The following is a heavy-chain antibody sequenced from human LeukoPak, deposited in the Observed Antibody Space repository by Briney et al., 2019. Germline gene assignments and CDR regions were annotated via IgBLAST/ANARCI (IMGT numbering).Heavy chain of an antibody. CDR3: ATGQGHGMDV. CDR1: GFTFSSYW. J-gene: IGHJ6*02. V-gene: IGHV3-74*01. Sequence: GGSLRLSCAASGFTFSSYWMHWVRHAPGKGLVWVSRINSDGSSISYADSVKGRFTISRDNAKNTLYLQMNSLRAEDTAVYYCATGQGHGMDVWGQGTTVTVSS. D-gene: IGHD1-14*01. CDR2: INSDGSSI.